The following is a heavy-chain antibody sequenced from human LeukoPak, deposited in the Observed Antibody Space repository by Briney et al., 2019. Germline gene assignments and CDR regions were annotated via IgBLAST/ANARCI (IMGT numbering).Heavy chain of an antibody. D-gene: IGHD1-1*01. CDR2: ISSNGGST. CDR1: GFTVSGNY. V-gene: IGHV3-64*01. Sequence: PGGSLRLSCAVSGFTVSGNYMSWVRQAPGKGLEYVSAISSNGGSTYYANSVKGRFTISRDNSKNTLYLQMGSLRAEDMAVYYCATATRPTTISRKVLDYWGQGTRVTGSS. J-gene: IGHJ4*02. CDR3: ATATRPTTISRKVLDY.